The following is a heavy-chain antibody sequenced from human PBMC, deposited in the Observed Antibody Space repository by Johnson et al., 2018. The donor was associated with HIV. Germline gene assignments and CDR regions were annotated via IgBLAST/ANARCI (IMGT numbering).Heavy chain of an antibody. CDR3: ARDLRGFKYDAFDV. Sequence: EVQLVESGGGLVQPGGSLRLSCAASGFTFSSYWMNWVRQAPGKGLEWVANIKEDGTEKVYVDSVKGRFTISRDNAKNSLYLQMNSLSAEDTAVYYCARDLRGFKYDAFDVWGQGTMVTVSS. CDR2: IKEDGTEK. J-gene: IGHJ3*01. CDR1: GFTFSSYW. V-gene: IGHV3-7*01.